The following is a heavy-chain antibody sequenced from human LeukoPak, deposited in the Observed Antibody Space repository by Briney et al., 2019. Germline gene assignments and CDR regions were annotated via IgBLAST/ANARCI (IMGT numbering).Heavy chain of an antibody. CDR1: GFTVSSNY. CDR2: IYSGGTT. V-gene: IGHV3-53*01. Sequence: GGSLRLSCAASGFTVSSNYMSWVRQAPGKGLEWVSIIYSGGTTDYADSVKGRFTISRDNSKNTLYLQMNSLRAEDAAVYYCARAGYSGYDRHFDYWGQGTLVTVSS. J-gene: IGHJ4*02. D-gene: IGHD5-12*01. CDR3: ARAGYSGYDRHFDY.